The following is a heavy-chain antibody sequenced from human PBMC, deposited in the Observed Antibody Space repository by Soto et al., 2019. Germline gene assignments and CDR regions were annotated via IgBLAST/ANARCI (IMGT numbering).Heavy chain of an antibody. CDR2: IWYDGSNK. V-gene: IGHV3-33*01. J-gene: IGHJ4*02. Sequence: QVQLVESGGGVVQPGRSLRLSCAASGCTYSSYGMHWVRQAPGKGLEWVAVIWYDGSNKYYADSVKGRFTISRDNSKNTLYLQMNSLRAEDTAVYYCARERIAVAGTEDYWGQGTLVTVSS. CDR1: GCTYSSYG. CDR3: ARERIAVAGTEDY. D-gene: IGHD6-19*01.